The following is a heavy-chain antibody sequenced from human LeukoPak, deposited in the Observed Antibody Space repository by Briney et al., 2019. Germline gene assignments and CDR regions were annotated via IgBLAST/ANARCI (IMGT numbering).Heavy chain of an antibody. D-gene: IGHD1-7*01. Sequence: GGSLRLSCAASGFTFSSYEMNWVRQAPGKGLEWVSYISSSGSTIYYADSVKGRFTISRDNAKNSPYLQMNSLRAEDTAVYYCARVGETTPAFDYWGQGTLVTVSS. CDR2: ISSSGSTI. J-gene: IGHJ4*02. CDR1: GFTFSSYE. CDR3: ARVGETTPAFDY. V-gene: IGHV3-48*03.